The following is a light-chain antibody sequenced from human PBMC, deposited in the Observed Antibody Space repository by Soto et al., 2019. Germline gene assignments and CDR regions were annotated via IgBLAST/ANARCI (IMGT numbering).Light chain of an antibody. CDR1: RSISYY. CDR2: AAS. V-gene: IGKV1-27*01. CDR3: QKYNNAQYT. Sequence: DIQMTQSPSSLSASVGDRVSITCRASRSISYYLAWYQQKPGKVPKLLIYAASTLQSGVPSRFSGSGSGTDFTLTISSLQPEDVANYYCQKYNNAQYTFGQGTKLEIK. J-gene: IGKJ2*01.